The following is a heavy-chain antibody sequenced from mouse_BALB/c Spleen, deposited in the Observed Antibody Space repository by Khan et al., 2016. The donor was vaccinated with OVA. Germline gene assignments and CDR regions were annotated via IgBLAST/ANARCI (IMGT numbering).Heavy chain of an antibody. V-gene: IGHV2-9*02. Sequence: QVQLQQSGPGLVAPSQSLSITCTVSGFSLTSYGLHWVRHPPGKGLEWLGVIWAGGSTNYNSALMSRLSISKDSSKSQVFLKMNSLQTDDTAMYYCARNREPDYFDYWGQGTTLTVSS. J-gene: IGHJ2*01. CDR3: ARNREPDYFDY. CDR2: IWAGGST. CDR1: GFSLTSYG.